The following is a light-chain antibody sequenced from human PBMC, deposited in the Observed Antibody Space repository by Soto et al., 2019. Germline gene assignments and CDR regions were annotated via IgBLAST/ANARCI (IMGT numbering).Light chain of an antibody. J-gene: IGKJ4*01. Sequence: EIVLTQSPATLSLSPGERATLSCRASQSVSSHLLWYQQKPGQASRLLIYDASNRATGIPARFSGSGSGTDFTLTISSLEPEDFAVYYCQQRSNWPRLTFGGGTRVEIK. CDR3: QQRSNWPRLT. CDR2: DAS. CDR1: QSVSSH. V-gene: IGKV3-11*01.